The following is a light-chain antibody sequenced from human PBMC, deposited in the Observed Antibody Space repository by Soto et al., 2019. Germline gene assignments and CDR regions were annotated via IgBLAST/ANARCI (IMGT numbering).Light chain of an antibody. Sequence: EIVLTQSPGTLSLSPGERVTLSCRASQSVSSSYLAWYQQKPGQAPRLLIYGASTRATGIPDRFGGSGSGTDFTLSISRLEPEDFAVYHCHHFDSSPTFGGGTKVEIK. CDR2: GAS. V-gene: IGKV3-20*01. J-gene: IGKJ4*01. CDR1: QSVSSSY. CDR3: HHFDSSPT.